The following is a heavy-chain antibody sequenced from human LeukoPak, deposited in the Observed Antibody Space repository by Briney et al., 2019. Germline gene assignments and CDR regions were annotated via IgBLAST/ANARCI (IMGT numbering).Heavy chain of an antibody. J-gene: IGHJ4*02. V-gene: IGHV3-23*01. CDR3: AKEARVGGSYRYYFDY. D-gene: IGHD1-26*01. CDR2: ISGSGGST. Sequence: GGSLRLSCAASGFTFSSYAMSWVRQAPGKGLEWVSAISGSGGSTYYADSVKGRFTISRDNSKNTLYLQMNSLRAEDTAVYYCAKEARVGGSYRYYFDYWGQGTLVTVSS. CDR1: GFTFSSYA.